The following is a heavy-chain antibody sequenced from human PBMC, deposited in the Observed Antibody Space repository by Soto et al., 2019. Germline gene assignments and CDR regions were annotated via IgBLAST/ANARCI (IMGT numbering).Heavy chain of an antibody. D-gene: IGHD3-10*01. CDR2: IYNRGST. CDR1: GNAITSYY. J-gene: IGHJ4*02. Sequence: QVQLQESGPGLVKPSETLSLSCSVSGNAITSYYWSWIRQPPGEPPEWIGYIYNRGSTNYNPSLKSRVTIAQDMSKNQFSLRLSSVTAADTAVYYCARTQDRGGFDYWGQGTLVTVSS. V-gene: IGHV4-59*08. CDR3: ARTQDRGGFDY.